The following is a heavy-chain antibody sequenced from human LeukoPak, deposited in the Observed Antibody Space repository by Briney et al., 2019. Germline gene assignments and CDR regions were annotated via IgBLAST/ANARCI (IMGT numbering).Heavy chain of an antibody. CDR2: INHSGST. J-gene: IGHJ4*02. Sequence: ASETLSLTCAVYGGSFSGYYWSWIRQPPGKGLEWIGEINHSGSTNYNPSLKSRVTISVDTSKNQFSLKLSSVTAADTAVYYCAREGTRWIQLLRPVPFDYWGQGTLVTVSS. CDR1: GGSFSGYY. D-gene: IGHD5-18*01. V-gene: IGHV4-34*01. CDR3: AREGTRWIQLLRPVPFDY.